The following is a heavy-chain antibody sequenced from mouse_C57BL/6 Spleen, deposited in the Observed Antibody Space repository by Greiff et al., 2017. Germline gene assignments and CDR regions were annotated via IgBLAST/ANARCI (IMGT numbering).Heavy chain of an antibody. J-gene: IGHJ4*01. CDR2: IYPRDGST. V-gene: IGHV1-78*01. Sequence: QVQLQQSDAELVKPGASVKISCKVSGYTFTDHTIHWMKQRPEQGLEWIGYIYPRDGSTKYNEKFKGKATLTADKSSSTAYMQLNILTSEDSAVYFCARFPYYYGSSYDYAMDYWGQGTSVTVSS. CDR3: ARFPYYYGSSYDYAMDY. CDR1: GYTFTDHT. D-gene: IGHD1-1*01.